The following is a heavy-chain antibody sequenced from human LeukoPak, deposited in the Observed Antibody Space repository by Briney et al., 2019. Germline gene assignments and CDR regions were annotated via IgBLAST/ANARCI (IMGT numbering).Heavy chain of an antibody. Sequence: GGSLRLSCAASGFIFGGYAMHWVRQAPGKGLQWLAVISYDGGKTYYADSVEGRFTISRDNSKSTVYLEINSLRSEDTAIYYCARGINDFWSGSQLEYWGQGTLVTVS. V-gene: IGHV3-30-3*01. CDR2: ISYDGGKT. J-gene: IGHJ4*02. CDR1: GFIFGGYA. CDR3: ARGINDFWSGSQLEY. D-gene: IGHD3-3*01.